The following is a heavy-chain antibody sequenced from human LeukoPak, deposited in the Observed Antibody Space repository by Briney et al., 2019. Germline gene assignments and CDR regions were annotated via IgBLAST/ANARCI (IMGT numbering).Heavy chain of an antibody. V-gene: IGHV1-18*01. CDR3: ARDSGETQYYDFWSGYSMYYFDY. CDR1: GYTFTSYG. Sequence: ASVKVSCKASGYTFTSYGISWVRQAPGQGLEWMGWISAYNGNTNYAQKLQGRVTMTTDTSTSTAYMELRSLRSDDTAVYHCARDSGETQYYDFWSGYSMYYFDYWGQGTLVTVSS. J-gene: IGHJ4*02. CDR2: ISAYNGNT. D-gene: IGHD3-3*01.